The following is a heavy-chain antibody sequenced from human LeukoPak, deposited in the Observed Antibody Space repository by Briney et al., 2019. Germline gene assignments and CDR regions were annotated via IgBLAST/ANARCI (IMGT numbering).Heavy chain of an antibody. CDR3: ARAYDSSGSSPLYYYYYYMDV. V-gene: IGHV3-21*01. D-gene: IGHD3-22*01. Sequence: GGSLRLSCAASGFTFSSYSMNWVRQAPGKGLEWVSSISSSSSYIYYADSVKGRFTISRDNAKNSLYLQMNSLRAEDTAVYHCARAYDSSGSSPLYYYYYYMDVWGKGTTVTVSS. CDR2: ISSSSSYI. CDR1: GFTFSSYS. J-gene: IGHJ6*03.